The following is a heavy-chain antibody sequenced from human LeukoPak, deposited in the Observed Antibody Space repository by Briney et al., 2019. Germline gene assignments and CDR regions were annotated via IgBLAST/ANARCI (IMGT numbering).Heavy chain of an antibody. J-gene: IGHJ3*02. CDR1: GFTFSSYS. V-gene: IGHV3-21*04. D-gene: IGHD3-10*01. Sequence: GGSLRLSCAASGFTFSSYSMNWVRQAPGKGLEWVSSISSSSSYIYYADSVKGRFTISRDNAKNSLYLQMNSLRAEDTAVYYCARDPGTRRFGYGECCSLDAFDIWGQGTMVTVSS. CDR2: ISSSSSYI. CDR3: ARDPGTRRFGYGECCSLDAFDI.